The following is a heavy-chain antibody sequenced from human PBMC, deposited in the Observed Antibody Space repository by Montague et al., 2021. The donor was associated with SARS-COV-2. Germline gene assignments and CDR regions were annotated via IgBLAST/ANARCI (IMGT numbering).Heavy chain of an antibody. CDR2: NYYSGST. V-gene: IGHV4-39*01. Sequence: SETLSLTCTVSGGSISSSCYYWGWMRQAQGKGLEWNGSNYYSGSTYHNPQRKSPVTIYGDTTKNQFSLKLSTVTAADTAVYYCARQMGQRSIFGVLIQYDFDSWGQGTLVTVSS. CDR1: GGSISSSCYY. D-gene: IGHD3-3*01. J-gene: IGHJ4*02. CDR3: ARQMGQRSIFGVLIQYDFDS.